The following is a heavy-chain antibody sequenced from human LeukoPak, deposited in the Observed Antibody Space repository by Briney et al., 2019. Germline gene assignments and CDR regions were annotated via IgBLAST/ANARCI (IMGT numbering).Heavy chain of an antibody. CDR2: ISSSSSYI. J-gene: IGHJ4*02. CDR3: ARMGPLYCSGGSCFQNYLFDY. Sequence: GGSLRLSCAASGFTLVSYAMNWVRQAPGEGLEWVSCISSSSSYIYYADSVKGRFTISRDNAKNSLYLQMNSLRAEDTAVYYCARMGPLYCSGGSCFQNYLFDYWGQGTLVTVSS. D-gene: IGHD2-15*01. V-gene: IGHV3-21*05. CDR1: GFTLVSYA.